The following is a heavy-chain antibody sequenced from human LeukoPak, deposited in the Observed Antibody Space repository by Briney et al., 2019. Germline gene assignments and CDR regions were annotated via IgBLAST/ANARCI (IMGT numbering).Heavy chain of an antibody. D-gene: IGHD2-15*01. Sequence: ASVKVSCKASGYTFSSYDINWVRQVTGQGLEWMGWMNPNSGGTNYAQKFQGRVTMTRDTSISTAYMELSRLRSDDTAVYYCARAPRCSGGSCYSNKNWFDPWGQGTLVTVSS. V-gene: IGHV1-2*02. CDR3: ARAPRCSGGSCYSNKNWFDP. CDR2: MNPNSGGT. J-gene: IGHJ5*02. CDR1: GYTFSSYD.